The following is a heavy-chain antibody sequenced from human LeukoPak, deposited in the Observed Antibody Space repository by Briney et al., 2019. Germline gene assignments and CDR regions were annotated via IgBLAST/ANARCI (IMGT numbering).Heavy chain of an antibody. CDR2: INHSGST. J-gene: IGHJ6*02. D-gene: IGHD2-15*01. CDR3: ARGSTDIVVVVAARDYGMDV. V-gene: IGHV4-34*01. Sequence: SETLSLTCAVYGGSFSGYYWSWIRQPPGKGLEWIGEINHSGSTNYNPSLKSRVTMSVDTSKNQFSLKLSSVTAADTAVYYCARGSTDIVVVVAARDYGMDVWGQGTTVTVSS. CDR1: GGSFSGYY.